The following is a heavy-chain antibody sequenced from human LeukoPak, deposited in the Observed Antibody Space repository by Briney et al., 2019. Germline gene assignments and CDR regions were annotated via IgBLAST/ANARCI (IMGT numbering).Heavy chain of an antibody. CDR3: AKAPIQYSSLAFFDY. CDR1: GFTFSSYG. Sequence: GGSLRLSCAASGFTFSSYGMHWVRQAPGKGLEWVAFIRYDGSNKYYADSVKGRFTISRDNSKNTLYLQVNSLRAEDTAVYYCAKAPIQYSSLAFFDYWGQGTLVTVSS. J-gene: IGHJ4*02. CDR2: IRYDGSNK. D-gene: IGHD6-6*01. V-gene: IGHV3-30*02.